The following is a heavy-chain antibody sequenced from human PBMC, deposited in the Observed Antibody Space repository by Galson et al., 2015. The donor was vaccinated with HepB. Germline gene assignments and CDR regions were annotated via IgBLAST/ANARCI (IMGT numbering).Heavy chain of an antibody. Sequence: DTLSLTCTVSGDSISSNTCYWGWIRQPPGKGLEWIGNIFYTGSTYYNPSLKSRVTISVDTSKNQFSLKLSSVTAADTAVYYCARHVSTMVREDAFDIWGQGTMVTVSS. CDR1: GDSISSNTCY. V-gene: IGHV4-39*01. D-gene: IGHD3-10*01. J-gene: IGHJ3*02. CDR3: ARHVSTMVREDAFDI. CDR2: IFYTGST.